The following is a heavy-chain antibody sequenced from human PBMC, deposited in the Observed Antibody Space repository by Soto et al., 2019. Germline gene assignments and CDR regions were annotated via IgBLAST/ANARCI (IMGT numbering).Heavy chain of an antibody. CDR1: GFTFSSYA. J-gene: IGHJ4*02. CDR2: ISGSGGST. Sequence: GGSLRLSCAASGFTFSSYAMSWVRQAPGKGLEWVSAISGSGGSTYYADSVKGRFTISRDNSKNTLYLQMNSLRAEDTAVYYCATSPLTPSIFGVVITTHYFDYWGQGTLVTVSS. D-gene: IGHD3-3*01. V-gene: IGHV3-23*01. CDR3: ATSPLTPSIFGVVITTHYFDY.